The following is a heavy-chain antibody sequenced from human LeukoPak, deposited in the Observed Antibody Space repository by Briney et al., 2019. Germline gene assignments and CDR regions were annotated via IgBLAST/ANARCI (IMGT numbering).Heavy chain of an antibody. J-gene: IGHJ4*02. Sequence: GGSLRLSCTASGYTFSSYAINWVRQGPGKGLEWVAVISYDGSNKYYADSVKGRFTISRDNSKNTLYLQMNSLRAEDTAVYYCAKDIAVAGIIDYWGQGTLVTVSS. CDR1: GYTFSSYA. V-gene: IGHV3-30*18. CDR3: AKDIAVAGIIDY. CDR2: ISYDGSNK. D-gene: IGHD6-19*01.